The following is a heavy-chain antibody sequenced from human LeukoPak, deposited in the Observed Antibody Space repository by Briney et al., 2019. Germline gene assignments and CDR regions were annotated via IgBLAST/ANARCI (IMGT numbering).Heavy chain of an antibody. CDR3: AKGTEWLVPLGP. J-gene: IGHJ5*02. D-gene: IGHD6-19*01. Sequence: GGSLRLSCAASGFTFISSAMSWVRQAPGKGLEWVSAISGGGGSTYYADSVKGRFTISRDNSKNTLYLQMSSLRAEDTAVYYCAKGTEWLVPLGPWGQGTLVTVSS. V-gene: IGHV3-23*01. CDR1: GFTFISSA. CDR2: ISGGGGST.